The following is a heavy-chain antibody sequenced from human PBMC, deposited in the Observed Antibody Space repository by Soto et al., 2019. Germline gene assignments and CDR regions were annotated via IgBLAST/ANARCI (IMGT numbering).Heavy chain of an antibody. V-gene: IGHV4-31*03. J-gene: IGHJ4*02. Sequence: SETLSLTCSVSGDSISSSGYYWSWIRQRPGKGLEWIGNIYYSGSSYNNPSLKSRVTISVNTSKNQFSLNLRSVTAADTAVYYCARDSDYYSSGSFDYWGQGTLVTVSS. D-gene: IGHD3-10*01. CDR3: ARDSDYYSSGSFDY. CDR1: GDSISSSGYY. CDR2: IYYSGSS.